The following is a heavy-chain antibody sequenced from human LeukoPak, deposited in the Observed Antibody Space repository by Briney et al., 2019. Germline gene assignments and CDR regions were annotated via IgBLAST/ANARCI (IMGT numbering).Heavy chain of an antibody. J-gene: IGHJ4*02. D-gene: IGHD4/OR15-4a*01. CDR1: GFIFRNYA. CDR3: AKESGALGAPLYDY. V-gene: IGHV3-23*01. CDR2: ISDNGGGT. Sequence: GGSLRLSCVASGFIFRNYAMSWVRRAPGEGLEWVSGISDNGGGTYYADSLKGRFTISRDNSKNMLYLQMNSLRAEDTAVYYCAKESGALGAPLYDYWGRGILVTASS.